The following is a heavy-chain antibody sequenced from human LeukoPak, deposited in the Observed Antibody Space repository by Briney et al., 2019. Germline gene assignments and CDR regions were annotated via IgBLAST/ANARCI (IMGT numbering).Heavy chain of an antibody. CDR3: ARVRNYYYYMDV. D-gene: IGHD4-17*01. Sequence: ASVKVSCKASGYTFTSYDINWVRQATGQGLEWMGWMNPNSGNTGYAQKFQGRVTITRNTSISTAYMELSSLRSEDTVVYYCARVRNYYYYMDVWGKGTTVTVSS. V-gene: IGHV1-8*03. CDR2: MNPNSGNT. CDR1: GYTFTSYD. J-gene: IGHJ6*03.